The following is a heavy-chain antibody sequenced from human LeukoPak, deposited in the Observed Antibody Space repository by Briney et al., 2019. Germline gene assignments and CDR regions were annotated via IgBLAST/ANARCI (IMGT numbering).Heavy chain of an antibody. CDR3: ARVPGPYTTSRFDF. V-gene: IGHV1-2*02. CDR1: GYIFTGYY. Sequence: ASVKVSCKTSGYIFTGYYLHWVRQAPGQRPEWMGRIDPDSGGTHYGQKFQGRVTVTRDTSITTVYMELSGLTSDDTAVYYCARVPGPYTTSRFDFWGQGTLVTVSS. J-gene: IGHJ4*02. CDR2: IDPDSGGT. D-gene: IGHD2-2*02.